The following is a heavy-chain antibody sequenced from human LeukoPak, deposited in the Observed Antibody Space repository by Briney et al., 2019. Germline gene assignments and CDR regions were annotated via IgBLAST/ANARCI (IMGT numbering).Heavy chain of an antibody. D-gene: IGHD3-10*01. CDR2: IYYSGST. J-gene: IGHJ4*02. V-gene: IGHV4-59*08. Sequence: PSETLSLTCTISGDSINGHYWSWIRQPPGKGLEWIGYIYYSGSTNYNPSLKSRVTISVDTSKNQFSLKLSSVTAADTAMYYCARQGGSGSYIAYWGQGTLVTVSS. CDR1: GDSINGHY. CDR3: ARQGGSGSYIAY.